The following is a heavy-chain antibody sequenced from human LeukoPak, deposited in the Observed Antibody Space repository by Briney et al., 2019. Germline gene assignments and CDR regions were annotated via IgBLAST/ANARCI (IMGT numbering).Heavy chain of an antibody. J-gene: IGHJ4*02. CDR2: ISANNGNT. CDR1: GYTFTNYG. Sequence: GASVKVSCKASGYTFTNYGISWVRQAPGQGLEWMGWISANNGNTNYAQKLQGRVTMTTDTSTRTAYMELRSLTSDDTAVYYCARDYGGNGGIDYWGQGTLVTVSS. CDR3: ARDYGGNGGIDY. D-gene: IGHD4-23*01. V-gene: IGHV1-18*01.